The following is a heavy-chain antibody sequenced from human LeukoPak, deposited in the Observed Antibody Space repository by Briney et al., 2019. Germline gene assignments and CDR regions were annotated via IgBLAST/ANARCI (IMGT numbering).Heavy chain of an antibody. CDR1: GFTFSSNA. Sequence: GGSLRLSCAASGFTFSSNAMSWVRQAPGKGLEWVSSISGNDGSTYYADSVKGRFTISRDNSKNTLYLQMNSLRAEDTAVYYCAKDPMTTVTTVDSDWGQGTLVTVSS. CDR3: AKDPMTTVTTVDSD. J-gene: IGHJ4*02. V-gene: IGHV3-23*01. CDR2: ISGNDGST. D-gene: IGHD4-17*01.